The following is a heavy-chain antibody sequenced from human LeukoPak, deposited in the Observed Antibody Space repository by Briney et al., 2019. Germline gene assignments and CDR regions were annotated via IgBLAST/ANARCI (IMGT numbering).Heavy chain of an antibody. J-gene: IGHJ4*02. D-gene: IGHD6-19*01. CDR1: GFTFSSYA. CDR2: ISGSGGST. CDR3: ARDGNSWLVTFRRALDY. Sequence: GGSLRLSCAASGFTFSSYAMSWVRQAPGKGLEWVSAISGSGGSTYYADSVKGRFTISRDNSKNTLYLQMNSLSAEDTAVYYYARDGNSWLVTFRRALDYWGQGTLVTVSS. V-gene: IGHV3-23*01.